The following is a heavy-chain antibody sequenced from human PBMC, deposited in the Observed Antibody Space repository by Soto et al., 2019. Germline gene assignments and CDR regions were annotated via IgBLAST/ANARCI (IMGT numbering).Heavy chain of an antibody. CDR1: GYTFTSYA. CDR2: INAGNGNT. V-gene: IGHV1-3*01. D-gene: IGHD1-26*01. Sequence: ASVKVSCKASGYTFTSYAMHWVRQAPGQRLEWMGWINAGNGNTKYSQKFQGRVTITRDTSASTAYMELSSLRSEDTAVYYCARLLDSGHSGSYYYFDYWGQGTLVTVSS. J-gene: IGHJ4*02. CDR3: ARLLDSGHSGSYYYFDY.